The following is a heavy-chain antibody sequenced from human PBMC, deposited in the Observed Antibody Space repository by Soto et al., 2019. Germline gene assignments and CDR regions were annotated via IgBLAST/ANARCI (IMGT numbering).Heavy chain of an antibody. Sequence: PGGSLRLSCAASGFTFSNYWMNWARQVPGKGLEWVANIKGDGSEKYFVDSVKGRFTISRDNAKNSLYLQMNSLRAEDTATYYCARDLGRTAAGYYYYYAMDVWGQGTTVTVSS. CDR2: IKGDGSEK. CDR1: GFTFSNYW. CDR3: ARDLGRTAAGYYYYYAMDV. D-gene: IGHD2-2*01. V-gene: IGHV3-7*01. J-gene: IGHJ6*02.